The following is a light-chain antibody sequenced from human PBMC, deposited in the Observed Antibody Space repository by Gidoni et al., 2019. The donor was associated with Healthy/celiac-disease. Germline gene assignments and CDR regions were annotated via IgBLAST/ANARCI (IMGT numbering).Light chain of an antibody. V-gene: IGKV3-20*01. CDR2: GAS. Sequence: EIVLTQSPGTLSLPPGERATLPCMASQSVSSSYLAWYQQTPGQAPRLLIYGASSMATGIPDRFSGRGSGTDFTLTISRLEPEEFAVYCCQQYGSSPNTFGGGTKVEIK. J-gene: IGKJ4*01. CDR1: QSVSSSY. CDR3: QQYGSSPNT.